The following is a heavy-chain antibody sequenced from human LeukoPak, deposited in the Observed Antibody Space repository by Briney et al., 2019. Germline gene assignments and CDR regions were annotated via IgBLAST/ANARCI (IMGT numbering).Heavy chain of an antibody. CDR3: AKTWEQWLWGLDY. Sequence: PGRSLRPSCAASGFTFSSYGMHWVRQAPSKGLEWVAVISYDGSNKYYADSVKGRFTISRDNSKNTLYLQMNSLRAEDTAVYYCAKTWEQWLWGLDYWGQGTLVTVSS. CDR2: ISYDGSNK. CDR1: GFTFSSYG. D-gene: IGHD6-19*01. V-gene: IGHV3-30*18. J-gene: IGHJ4*02.